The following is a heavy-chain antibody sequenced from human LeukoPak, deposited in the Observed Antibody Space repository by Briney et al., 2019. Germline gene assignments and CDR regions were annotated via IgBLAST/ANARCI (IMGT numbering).Heavy chain of an antibody. J-gene: IGHJ4*02. Sequence: GGSLRLSCAASGFTFSSSAMNWVRQAPGKGLEWVSSFNNVGSHIYYAGSVRGRFTISRDNAKNSLYLQMSSLRAEDTAVYYCTRDPTQYLRYGYFDYWGQGTLVTVSS. CDR2: FNNVGSHI. V-gene: IGHV3-21*01. CDR1: GFTFSSSA. CDR3: TRDPTQYLRYGYFDY. D-gene: IGHD4-11*01.